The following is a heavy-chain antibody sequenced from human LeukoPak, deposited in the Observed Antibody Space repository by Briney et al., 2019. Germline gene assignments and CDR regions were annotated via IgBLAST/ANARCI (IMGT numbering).Heavy chain of an antibody. Sequence: SETLSLTCAVAGASISSINWWWSWVRQPPGKGLEWIGEIYHSGSTKYNPSLKSRVTMSVDKSKNQFSLKLSSVTAADTAVYYCASDEPRGIVWYPYWGQGTLVTVSS. D-gene: IGHD6-13*01. J-gene: IGHJ4*02. CDR3: ASDEPRGIVWYPY. CDR2: IYHSGST. V-gene: IGHV4-4*02. CDR1: GASISSINW.